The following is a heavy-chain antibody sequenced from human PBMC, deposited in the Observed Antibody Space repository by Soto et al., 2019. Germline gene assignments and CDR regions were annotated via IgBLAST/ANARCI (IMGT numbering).Heavy chain of an antibody. Sequence: QVQLQESGPGLVTPSETLSLTCTVSGGSVSSGDFYWSWLRQPPGRGLAWLGYIYYSGNTYYNPSLKRRVTISVDTSKNQFSMKLSSVTAADTAVYYCARVPRELEPTVWFHPWGQGTLVTVSS. CDR2: IYYSGNT. CDR3: ARVPRELEPTVWFHP. V-gene: IGHV4-30-4*01. J-gene: IGHJ5*02. CDR1: GGSVSSGDFY. D-gene: IGHD1-1*01.